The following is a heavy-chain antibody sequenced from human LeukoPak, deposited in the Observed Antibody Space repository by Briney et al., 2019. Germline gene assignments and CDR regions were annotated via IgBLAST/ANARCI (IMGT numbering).Heavy chain of an antibody. V-gene: IGHV1-2*02. CDR2: INPNSGGT. CDR1: GYTFTGYY. J-gene: IGHJ4*02. Sequence: ASVKVSCKASGYTFTGYYMHWVRQAPGQGLERMGWINPNSGGTNYAQKFQGRVTMTRDTSISTAYMELSRLRSDDTAVYYCARDAWWAGYNYSPFDYWGQGTLVTVSS. CDR3: ARDAWWAGYNYSPFDY. D-gene: IGHD5-24*01.